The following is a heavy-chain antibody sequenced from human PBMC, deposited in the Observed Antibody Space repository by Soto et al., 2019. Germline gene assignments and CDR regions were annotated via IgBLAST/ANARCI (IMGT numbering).Heavy chain of an antibody. Sequence: APVNGSCKASGYTFASYGISWVRQALGQGLEWMGWISAYNGNTNYAQKLQGRVTMTTDTSTSTAYMELRSLRSDDTAVYYCARGLYSSSWYYLGYWGQGTLVTVSS. D-gene: IGHD6-13*01. CDR3: ARGLYSSSWYYLGY. CDR2: ISAYNGNT. CDR1: GYTFASYG. J-gene: IGHJ4*02. V-gene: IGHV1-18*01.